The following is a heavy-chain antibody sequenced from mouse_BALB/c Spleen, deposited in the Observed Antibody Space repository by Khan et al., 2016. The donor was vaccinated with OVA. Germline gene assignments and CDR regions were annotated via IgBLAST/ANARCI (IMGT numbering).Heavy chain of an antibody. V-gene: IGHV5-6*01. CDR3: EGHLTGSFDY. CDR2: ISSGGDYT. CDR1: GFTFSSYS. J-gene: IGHJ3*01. Sequence: VELVESGGYLVKPVGSLKLSCAASGFTFSSYSMSWVRLTPDKRLVWVATISSGGDYTYFPDNVKGRFTITRDNAKNTLYLQMIRLKSDDTVIFCCEGHLTGSFDYWGQGTLVTVSA.